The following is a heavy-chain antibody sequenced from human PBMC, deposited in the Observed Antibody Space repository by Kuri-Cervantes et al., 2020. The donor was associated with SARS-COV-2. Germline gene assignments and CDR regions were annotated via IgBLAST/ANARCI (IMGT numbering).Heavy chain of an antibody. J-gene: IGHJ4*02. CDR1: GYTFTDYY. CDR2: INPKSGGT. Sequence: ASVKVSCKASGYTFTDYYINWVRLAPGQGLEWMGWINPKSGGTDYAQRYQGWVTMTRDTSTRTAFMELNRLTSDDTAVYFCARGGKHHHILRFLESFHFDSWGQGTLVTVSS. V-gene: IGHV1-2*04. D-gene: IGHD3-3*01. CDR3: ARGGKHHHILRFLESFHFDS.